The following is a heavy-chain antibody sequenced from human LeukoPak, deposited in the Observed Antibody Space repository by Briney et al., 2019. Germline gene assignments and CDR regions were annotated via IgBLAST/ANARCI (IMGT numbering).Heavy chain of an antibody. Sequence: GGSLRLSCAASGFIFSNAWMTWVRQAPGKGLGWVGRIKSKTDGGTTDYAAPVKGRFTISRDDSKNTLYLEMNSLKTEDTAVYYCAKAANEWELLAGYFDYWGQGTLVTVSS. J-gene: IGHJ4*02. CDR3: AKAANEWELLAGYFDY. V-gene: IGHV3-15*01. CDR2: IKSKTDGGTT. CDR1: GFIFSNAW. D-gene: IGHD1-26*01.